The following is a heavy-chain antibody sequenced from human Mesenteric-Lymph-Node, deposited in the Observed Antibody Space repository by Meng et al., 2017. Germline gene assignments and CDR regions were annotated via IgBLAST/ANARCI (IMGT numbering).Heavy chain of an antibody. CDR1: GFTFSSYR. D-gene: IGHD3-9*01. V-gene: IGHV3-21*01. J-gene: IGHJ4*02. CDR2: ISMSNSYI. Sequence: GESLKISCAASGFTFSSYRMNWVRQAPGKGLEWVASISMSNSYIFYADSVKGRFTISRDNAKSSLYLQMNSLRAEDTAVYYCARGLAVIDYWGQGTLVTVSS. CDR3: ARGLAVIDY.